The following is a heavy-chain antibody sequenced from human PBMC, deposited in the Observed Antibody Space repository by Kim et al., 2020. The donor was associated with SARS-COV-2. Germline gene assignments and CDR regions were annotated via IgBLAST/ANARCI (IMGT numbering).Heavy chain of an antibody. CDR3: AKPQGRVTGIFDY. Sequence: YADSVKGRFTISRDNSKNTLYLQMNSLRAEDTAVYYCAKPQGRVTGIFDYWGQGTLVTVSS. J-gene: IGHJ4*02. D-gene: IGHD7-27*01. V-gene: IGHV3-33*06.